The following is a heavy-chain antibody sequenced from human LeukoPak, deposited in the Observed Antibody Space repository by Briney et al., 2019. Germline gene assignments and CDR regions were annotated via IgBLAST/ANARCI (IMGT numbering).Heavy chain of an antibody. J-gene: IGHJ4*02. V-gene: IGHV4-39*01. Sequence: SETLSLTCTVSGGSISSSSYYWGWIRQPPGKGLEWIGSIYYSGSTYYSPSLKSRVTISVDTSKNQFSLKLSSVTAADAAVYYCARHFPGYSSAWYGFCDYWGQGTLVTVSS. D-gene: IGHD6-19*01. CDR3: ARHFPGYSSAWYGFCDY. CDR2: IYYSGST. CDR1: GGSISSSSYY.